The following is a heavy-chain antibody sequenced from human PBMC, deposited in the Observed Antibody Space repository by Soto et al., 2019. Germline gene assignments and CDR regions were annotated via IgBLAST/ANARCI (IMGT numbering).Heavy chain of an antibody. CDR2: IIPIFGTA. V-gene: IGHV1-69*01. J-gene: IGHJ5*02. CDR3: ARDSIAAYSSSVWFDP. D-gene: IGHD6-6*01. Sequence: QVQLVQSGAEVKKPGSSVKVSCKASGGTFSSYAISWVRQAPGQGLECMGGIIPIFGTANYAQKFQGRVTITADESTSTAYMELSSLRSEDTAVYYCARDSIAAYSSSVWFDPWGQGTLVTVSS. CDR1: GGTFSSYA.